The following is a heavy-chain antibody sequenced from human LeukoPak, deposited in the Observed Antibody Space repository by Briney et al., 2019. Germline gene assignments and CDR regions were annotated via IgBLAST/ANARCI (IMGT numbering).Heavy chain of an antibody. D-gene: IGHD3-22*01. CDR2: ISYDGSNK. Sequence: GGSLRLSCAASGFTFSDYWMQWVRQAPGKGLEWVAVISYDGSNKYYADSVKGRFTISRDNSKNTLYLQMNSLRAEDTAVYYCASNYYDSSGYYPLDYWGQGTLVTVSS. J-gene: IGHJ4*02. V-gene: IGHV3-30*03. CDR3: ASNYYDSSGYYPLDY. CDR1: GFTFSDYW.